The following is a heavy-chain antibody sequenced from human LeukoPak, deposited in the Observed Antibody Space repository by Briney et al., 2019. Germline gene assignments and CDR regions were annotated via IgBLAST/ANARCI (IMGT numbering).Heavy chain of an antibody. J-gene: IGHJ4*02. D-gene: IGHD3-22*01. V-gene: IGHV1-69*05. CDR2: IIPIFGTA. CDR1: GGTFSSYA. Sequence: ASVKVSCKASGGTFSSYAISWVQQAPGQGLEWMGGIIPIFGTANYAQKFQGRVTITTDESTSTAYMELSSLRSEDTAVYYCARASIQDYYDSSGSFDYWGQGTLVTVSS. CDR3: ARASIQDYYDSSGSFDY.